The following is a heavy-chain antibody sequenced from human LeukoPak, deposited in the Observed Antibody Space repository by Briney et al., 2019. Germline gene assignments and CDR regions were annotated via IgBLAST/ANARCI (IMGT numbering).Heavy chain of an antibody. CDR3: ARVPDYGDYVDY. CDR1: GYTFTGYY. D-gene: IGHD4-17*01. J-gene: IGHJ4*02. CDR2: INPNSGGT. V-gene: IGHV1-2*02. Sequence: ASVTVSCKAYGYTFTGYYMHWVRQAPGQGLEWMGWINPNSGGTNYAQKFQGRVTMTRDTSISTAYMELSRLRSDDTAVYYCARVPDYGDYVDYWGQGTLVSVSS.